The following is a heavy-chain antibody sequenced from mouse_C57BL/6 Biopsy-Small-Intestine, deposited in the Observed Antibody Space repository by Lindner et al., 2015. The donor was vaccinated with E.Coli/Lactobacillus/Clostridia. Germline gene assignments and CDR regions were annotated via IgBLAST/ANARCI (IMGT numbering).Heavy chain of an antibody. J-gene: IGHJ1*03. CDR3: ARTWYLDV. V-gene: IGHV1-63*01. Sequence: VQLQESGAELVRPGTSVKMSCKASGYTFTNYWIGWAKQRPGHGLEWIGDIYPGGGYTNYNEKFKGKATLTADKSSSTAYMQFSSLTSEDPAIYYCARTWYLDVWGTGTTVTVSS. CDR2: IYPGGGYT. CDR1: GYTFTNYW.